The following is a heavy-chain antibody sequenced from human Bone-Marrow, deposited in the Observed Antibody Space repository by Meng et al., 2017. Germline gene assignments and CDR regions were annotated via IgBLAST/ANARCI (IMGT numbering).Heavy chain of an antibody. CDR1: GYNFPDYY. CDR3: ARETCSGGSCYFSYFDY. Sequence: ASVKVSCKPSGYNFPDYYIHWVRRAPGQGLEWMGRINPNSGGTSYAQKFQGRVTMTRDTSISTAYMELSRLRSDDTAVYYCARETCSGGSCYFSYFDYWGQGTLVTVSS. V-gene: IGHV1-2*06. J-gene: IGHJ4*02. D-gene: IGHD2-15*01. CDR2: INPNSGGT.